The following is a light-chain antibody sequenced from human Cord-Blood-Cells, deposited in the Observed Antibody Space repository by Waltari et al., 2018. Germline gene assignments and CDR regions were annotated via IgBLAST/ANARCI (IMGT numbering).Light chain of an antibody. CDR1: QSVSSSY. CDR3: QQYGSSLLT. V-gene: IGKV3-20*01. CDR2: GAA. Sequence: SRANQSVSSSYLAWYQQKPRQPPRLLICGAASRATGIPDMFSGRRSGTDFTLTISRLEPGGFAVYYSQQYGSSLLTFDGRTKVEIK. J-gene: IGKJ4*01.